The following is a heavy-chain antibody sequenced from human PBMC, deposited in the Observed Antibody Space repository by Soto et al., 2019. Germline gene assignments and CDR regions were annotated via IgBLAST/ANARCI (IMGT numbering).Heavy chain of an antibody. CDR3: ARDKITGLLDY. CDR1: GGSFSGYY. J-gene: IGHJ4*02. Sequence: ETLSLTCAVYGGSFSGYYWTWIRQPPGTGLEWIGEINHSGSTNYNPSLKSRVTISVDTSKNQFSLKLTSVTAADTAVYYCARDKITGLLDYWGQGTLATVS. CDR2: INHSGST. D-gene: IGHD2-8*02. V-gene: IGHV4-34*01.